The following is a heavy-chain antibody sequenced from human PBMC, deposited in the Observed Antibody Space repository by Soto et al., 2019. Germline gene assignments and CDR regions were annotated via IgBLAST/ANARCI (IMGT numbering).Heavy chain of an antibody. Sequence: GGSLRLSCAASKFTFNDYAMHWVRQAPGKGLEWVSGISWNSGNIGYADSVKGRFTISRDNTKNYLYLQMNSLRAEDTAFYYCAKDSCSGGSCYWDNWGQGTLVTVSS. CDR1: KFTFNDYA. CDR2: ISWNSGNI. D-gene: IGHD2-15*01. CDR3: AKDSCSGGSCYWDN. V-gene: IGHV3-9*01. J-gene: IGHJ4*02.